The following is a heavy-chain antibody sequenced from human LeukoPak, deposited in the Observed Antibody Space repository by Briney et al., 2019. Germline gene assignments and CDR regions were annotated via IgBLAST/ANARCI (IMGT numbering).Heavy chain of an antibody. Sequence: ASVKVSCKASGYTFTGYYIHWVRQAPGQGLEWMGWINPNSGDTNYAQKFQGRVTMTRDTSISTAYMELSRLKSDDTAVYYCAKDGGRGFNYGLYYFDHWGQGTLVTVSS. CDR3: AKDGGRGFNYGLYYFDH. CDR2: INPNSGDT. D-gene: IGHD5-18*01. J-gene: IGHJ4*02. V-gene: IGHV1-2*02. CDR1: GYTFTGYY.